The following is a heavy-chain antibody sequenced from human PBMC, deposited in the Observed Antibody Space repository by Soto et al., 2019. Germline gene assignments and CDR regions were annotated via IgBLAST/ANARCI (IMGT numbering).Heavy chain of an antibody. CDR1: GFTFSSYA. CDR3: AKAGYYDFWSGYYFDY. CDR2: ISGSGGST. J-gene: IGHJ4*02. D-gene: IGHD3-3*01. V-gene: IGHV3-23*01. Sequence: GGSLRLSCAASGFTFSSYAMSWVRQAPGKGLEWVSAISGSGGSTYYADSVKGRFTISRDNSKNTLYLQMNSLRAEDTAVYYCAKAGYYDFWSGYYFDYWGQGTLVTVSS.